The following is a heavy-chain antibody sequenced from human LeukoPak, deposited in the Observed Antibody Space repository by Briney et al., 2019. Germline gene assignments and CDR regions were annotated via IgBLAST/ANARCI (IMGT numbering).Heavy chain of an antibody. V-gene: IGHV4-38-2*02. CDR2: IYYSGST. J-gene: IGHJ6*03. Sequence: SETLSLTCNVSHYSISSGYYWGWIRQPPGKGLEWIVSIYYSGSTYYNPSLKSRVTMSVDTSKNQFSLKLSSVTAADTAVYYAIAVSTTYYYYYMDVWGKGTTVTVSS. D-gene: IGHD2-15*01. CDR1: HYSISSGYY. CDR3: IAVSTTYYYYYMDV.